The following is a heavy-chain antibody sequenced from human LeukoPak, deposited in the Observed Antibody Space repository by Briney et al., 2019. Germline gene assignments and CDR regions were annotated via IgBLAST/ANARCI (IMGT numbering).Heavy chain of an antibody. CDR1: GYTFTSYD. CDR2: MNPNSGAT. Sequence: ASVKVSCKASGYTFTSYDFNWLRQATGQGPEWMGWMNPNSGATGYAQKLQGRVTMTTDTSTSTAYMELRSLRSDDTAVYYCARDRNEGEYYDFWSGYYYYYGMDVWGQGTTVTVSS. V-gene: IGHV1-8*01. CDR3: ARDRNEGEYYDFWSGYYYYYGMDV. D-gene: IGHD3-3*01. J-gene: IGHJ6*02.